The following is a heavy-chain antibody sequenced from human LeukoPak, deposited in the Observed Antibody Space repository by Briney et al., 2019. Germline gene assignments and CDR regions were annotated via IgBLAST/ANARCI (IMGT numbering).Heavy chain of an antibody. V-gene: IGHV3-7*01. CDR1: GFTFSDFY. CDR3: ARSLWPEDY. D-gene: IGHD3-16*01. Sequence: PGGSLRLSCAASGFTFSDFYISWVRESPGKGLEWVARINQDGTGKFYVASVKGRFTISRDNAKKSVWLQMTSLRADDTAVYYCARSLWPEDYWGQGTLVTVSS. CDR2: INQDGTGK. J-gene: IGHJ4*02.